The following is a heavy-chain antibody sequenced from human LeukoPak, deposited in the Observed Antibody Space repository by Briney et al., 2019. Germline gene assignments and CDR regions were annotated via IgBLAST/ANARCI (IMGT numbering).Heavy chain of an antibody. CDR3: ARDRSSGPFDY. CDR1: GFTFSSYE. CDR2: ISSSGSTM. J-gene: IGHJ4*02. V-gene: IGHV3-48*03. Sequence: PEGSLRLSCAASGFTFSSYEMNWVRQAPGKGLEWVSYISSSGSTMYYADSVKGRFTISRDNAKNSLYLQMNSLRAEDTAVYYCARDRSSGPFDYWGQGTLVTVSS. D-gene: IGHD6-19*01.